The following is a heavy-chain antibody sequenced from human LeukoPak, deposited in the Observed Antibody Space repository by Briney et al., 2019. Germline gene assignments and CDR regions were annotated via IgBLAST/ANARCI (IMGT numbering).Heavy chain of an antibody. J-gene: IGHJ4*02. Sequence: SQTLSLTCTVSGGSISSGGYYWSWIRQPPGKGLEWIGYIYHSGSTYYNPPLKSRVTISVDRSKNQFSLKLSSVTAADTAVYYCAREEGDGYNSFDYWGQGTLVTVSS. D-gene: IGHD5-24*01. CDR2: IYHSGST. CDR1: GGSISSGGYY. CDR3: AREEGDGYNSFDY. V-gene: IGHV4-30-2*01.